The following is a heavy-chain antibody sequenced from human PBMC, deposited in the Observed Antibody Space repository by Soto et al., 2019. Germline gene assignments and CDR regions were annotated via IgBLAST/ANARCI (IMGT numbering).Heavy chain of an antibody. CDR2: IYYSGST. Sequence: SETPSLTCTVSSVCISSAAYYSSWIRQHPGKGLEWIGYIYYSGSTYYNPSLKSRVTISVDTSKNQFSLKLSSVTAADTAVYYCASSLNYYDSRGYPAAGHDYWGQGTLVTVSS. CDR1: SVCISSAAYY. CDR3: ASSLNYYDSRGYPAAGHDY. J-gene: IGHJ4*02. D-gene: IGHD3-22*01. V-gene: IGHV4-31*03.